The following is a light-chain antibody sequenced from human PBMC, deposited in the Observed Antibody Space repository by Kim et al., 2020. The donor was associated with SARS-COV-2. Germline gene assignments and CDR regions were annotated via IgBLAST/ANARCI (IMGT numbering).Light chain of an antibody. V-gene: IGKV3-15*01. CDR1: QSVSSH. CDR2: AAS. Sequence: DIVLTQSPATLSVSPGDRANLSCRASQSVSSHFAWFQQRPGRAPRLLIYAASTRASGIPARFSGSGSGTEFTLSISSLQSEDSATYFCQQYTNRPWTFGLGTKVDIK. J-gene: IGKJ1*01. CDR3: QQYTNRPWT.